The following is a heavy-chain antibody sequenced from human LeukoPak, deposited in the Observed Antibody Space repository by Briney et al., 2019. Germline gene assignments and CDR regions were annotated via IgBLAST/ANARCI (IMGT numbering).Heavy chain of an antibody. J-gene: IGHJ4*02. Sequence: GASVKVSCKASGYTLNELSIHWVRQAPGKGLEWMGGFDPEDGETIYAQKFRGRLTMTEDTSTDTAYMELSSLGSDDTAVYYCTTDLDYWGQGSLVTVSS. CDR3: TTDLDY. CDR1: GYTLNELS. V-gene: IGHV1-24*01. CDR2: FDPEDGET.